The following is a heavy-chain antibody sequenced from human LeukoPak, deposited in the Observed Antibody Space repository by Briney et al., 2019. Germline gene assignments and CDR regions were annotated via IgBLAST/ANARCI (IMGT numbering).Heavy chain of an antibody. CDR1: GYLFTDYY. CDR2: INPNSGGT. Sequence: ASVKVSCKSSGYLFTDYYIHWVRQAPGQGLEYMGWINPNSGGTNYAQKFEGRVTMTRDTSINTAYMELSRLRSDDTAVYFCAREMINDLSFDYWGQGTLVTVSS. V-gene: IGHV1-2*02. J-gene: IGHJ4*02. CDR3: AREMINDLSFDY. D-gene: IGHD3-16*01.